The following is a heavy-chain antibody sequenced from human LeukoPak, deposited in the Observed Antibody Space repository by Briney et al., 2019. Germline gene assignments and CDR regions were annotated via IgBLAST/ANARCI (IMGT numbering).Heavy chain of an antibody. CDR1: GGSISSYY. CDR3: ARVLYDSSGYYVDY. D-gene: IGHD3-22*01. CDR2: IYYSGST. J-gene: IGHJ4*02. V-gene: IGHV4-59*01. Sequence: SETLSLTCTVSGGSISSYYWSWLRQPPGKGLEWIGYIYYSGSTNYNPSLKSRVTISVDTSKNQFSLKLSSVTAADTAVYYCARVLYDSSGYYVDYWGQGTLVTVSS.